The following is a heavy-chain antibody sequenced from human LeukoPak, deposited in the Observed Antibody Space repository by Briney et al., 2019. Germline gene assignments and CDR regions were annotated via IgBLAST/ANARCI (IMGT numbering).Heavy chain of an antibody. CDR1: GGTFSSYA. D-gene: IGHD5-12*01. CDR3: ARDYLNYPGYSGSKLYGLLLLYYGMDV. J-gene: IGHJ6*02. CDR2: IIPILGIA. Sequence: SVKVSCKASGGTFSSYAISWVRQAPGQGLEWMGRIIPILGIANYAQKFQGRVTITADKSTSTAYMELSSLRSEDTAVYYCARDYLNYPGYSGSKLYGLLLLYYGMDVWGQGTTVTVSS. V-gene: IGHV1-69*04.